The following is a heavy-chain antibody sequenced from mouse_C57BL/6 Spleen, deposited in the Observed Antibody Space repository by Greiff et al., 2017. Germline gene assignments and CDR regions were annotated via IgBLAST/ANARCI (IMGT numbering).Heavy chain of an antibody. Sequence: VQLQQSGAELVMPGASVKLSCKASGYTFTSYWMPWVKQRPGQGLEWIGEIDPSDSYTNYNQKFKGKSTLTVDKSSSTAYMQLSSLTSEDSAVYYCARGTAQTSCAYWGQGTLVTVSA. V-gene: IGHV1-69*01. CDR1: GYTFTSYW. J-gene: IGHJ3*01. CDR2: IDPSDSYT. D-gene: IGHD3-2*02. CDR3: ARGTAQTSCAY.